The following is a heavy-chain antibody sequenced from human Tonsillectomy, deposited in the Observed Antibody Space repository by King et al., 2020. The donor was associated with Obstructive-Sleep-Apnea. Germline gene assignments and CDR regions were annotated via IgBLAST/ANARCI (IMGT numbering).Heavy chain of an antibody. J-gene: IGHJ6*02. CDR3: ARVRAATNYYGMDV. Sequence: VQLQESGPRLVKPSETLSLICSVSGGSIIYYYWSWIRQPPGKGLECLWYIYYSGITDSNPSLKNRFTISVETPKNQSSLTLSSVNATDAAVYFCARVRAATNYYGMDVWGQGTTVTVSS. CDR1: GGSIIYYY. V-gene: IGHV4-59*01. D-gene: IGHD2-15*01. CDR2: IYYSGIT.